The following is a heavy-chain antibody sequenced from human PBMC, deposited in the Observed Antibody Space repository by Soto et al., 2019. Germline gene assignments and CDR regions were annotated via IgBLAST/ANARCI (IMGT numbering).Heavy chain of an antibody. D-gene: IGHD2-2*01. CDR1: GFTFSNAW. Sequence: EVQLVESGGGLVKPGGSLRLSCAASGFTFSNAWMSWVRQGQGKGLEWVGRIKIKTDGGTTDYAAPVKGRFSISRDDSKNTLYLQMNSLKTDDTAVYYCTTVRYCSSTSCSLPDGMAVSCQGTTVTVSS. V-gene: IGHV3-15*01. J-gene: IGHJ6*02. CDR3: TTVRYCSSTSCSLPDGMAV. CDR2: IKIKTDGGTT.